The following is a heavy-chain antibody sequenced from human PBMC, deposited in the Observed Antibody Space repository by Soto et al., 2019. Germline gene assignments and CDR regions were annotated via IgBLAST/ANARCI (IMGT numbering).Heavy chain of an antibody. Sequence: PSETLSLTCTVSGGSVSGYYWSWIRQPPGKGLEWIGYIYDSGSTNYNPSLKSRVTISVDTSKNQFSLHLSSVTAADTAVYYCARGPVYGSDWNGRVDYWGRGTLVTVSS. D-gene: IGHD6-19*01. CDR3: ARGPVYGSDWNGRVDY. J-gene: IGHJ4*02. CDR1: GGSVSGYY. CDR2: IYDSGST. V-gene: IGHV4-59*02.